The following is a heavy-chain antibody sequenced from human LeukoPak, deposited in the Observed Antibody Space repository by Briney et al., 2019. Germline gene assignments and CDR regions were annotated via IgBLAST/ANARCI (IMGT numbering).Heavy chain of an antibody. V-gene: IGHV4-61*09. D-gene: IGHD3-3*01. J-gene: IGHJ3*02. Sequence: PSETLSLTCTVSGGSIFSNRHYWSWIRQPAGKGLEWIGHIYSSGNTKYNPSLKGRLTMSIDSSKNQFSLILTSVTAADTAVYYCARVALITIHENDAFDIWGQGTVVTVSS. CDR2: IYSSGNT. CDR1: GGSIFSNRHY. CDR3: ARVALITIHENDAFDI.